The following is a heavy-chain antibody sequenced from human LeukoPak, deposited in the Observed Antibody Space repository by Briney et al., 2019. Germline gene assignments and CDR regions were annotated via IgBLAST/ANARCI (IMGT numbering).Heavy chain of an antibody. CDR2: ISGSGGST. CDR1: GFTFSSYA. CDR3: ASHMYYYDSSGYSSNDY. Sequence: GGSLRLSCAASGFTFSSYAMSWVRQAPGKGLEWVSAISGSGGSTYYADSVKGRFTISRDNSKNTLYLQMNSLRAEDTAVYYCASHMYYYDSSGYSSNDYWGQGTLVTVSS. V-gene: IGHV3-23*01. J-gene: IGHJ4*02. D-gene: IGHD3-22*01.